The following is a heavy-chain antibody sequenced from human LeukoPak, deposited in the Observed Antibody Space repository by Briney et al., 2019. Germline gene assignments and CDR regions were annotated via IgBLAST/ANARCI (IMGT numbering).Heavy chain of an antibody. Sequence: GGSLRLSCAASAFTFSSYEMNWVRQAPGKGLEWVSYIDSRGSTIYYADSVKGRFTISRDNAKNSLYLQMSSLRAEDTAVYYCARERMATIFLNAFDIWGQGTMVTVSS. D-gene: IGHD5-24*01. CDR2: IDSRGSTI. CDR1: AFTFSSYE. CDR3: ARERMATIFLNAFDI. J-gene: IGHJ3*02. V-gene: IGHV3-48*03.